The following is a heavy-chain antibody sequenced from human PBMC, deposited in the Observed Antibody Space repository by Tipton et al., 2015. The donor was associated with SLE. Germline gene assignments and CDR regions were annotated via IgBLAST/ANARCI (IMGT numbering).Heavy chain of an antibody. J-gene: IGHJ3*02. V-gene: IGHV1-18*01. Sequence: QSGVEVKKPGASVKVSCKASGYIFTTYGVSWVRQAPGQGLEWMGWISTYTGDTNYAQKLQGRVTMTTDTSSSTAYMELRSLRSDDTAVYYCAERYDTFDIWGQGTMVTVSS. CDR2: ISTYTGDT. CDR3: AERYDTFDI. D-gene: IGHD1-1*01. CDR1: GYIFTTYG.